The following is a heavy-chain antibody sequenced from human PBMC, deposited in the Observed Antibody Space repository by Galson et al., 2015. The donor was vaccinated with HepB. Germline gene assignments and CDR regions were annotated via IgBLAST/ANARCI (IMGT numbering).Heavy chain of an antibody. J-gene: IGHJ4*02. CDR2: IGVSTSAT. Sequence: SLRLSCAASGFTFSSLGMTWVSAIGVSTSATDYADSVKGRFTISRDNSKNMLYLQMNNLRAEDTAVYYCAKGTTDIDYWGQGTLVTVSS. D-gene: IGHD1-1*01. CDR3: AKGTTDIDY. CDR1: GFTFSSLG. V-gene: IGHV3-23*01.